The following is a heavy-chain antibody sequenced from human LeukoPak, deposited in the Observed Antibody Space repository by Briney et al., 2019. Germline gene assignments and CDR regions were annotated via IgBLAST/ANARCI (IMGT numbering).Heavy chain of an antibody. J-gene: IGHJ3*02. Sequence: PGESLKISCKGSGYSFTSYWIGWVRQRPGKGLEWMGIIYPGDSDTRYSPSFQGQVTISADKSISTAYLQWRSLKASDTAMYYCARPVVPAANDFDIWGQGTMVTVSS. V-gene: IGHV5-51*01. CDR2: IYPGDSDT. D-gene: IGHD2-2*01. CDR3: ARPVVPAANDFDI. CDR1: GYSFTSYW.